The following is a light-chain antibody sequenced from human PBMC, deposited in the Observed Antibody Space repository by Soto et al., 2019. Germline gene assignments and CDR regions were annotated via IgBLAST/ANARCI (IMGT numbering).Light chain of an antibody. V-gene: IGLV2-14*01. Sequence: QSVLTQPASVSGSPGQSITISCTGTSSDGGGYNYVSWYQQHPGKAPKLMIYDVSNRPLGVSNRFSGSKSGNTASLTISGLQAEDEADYYCSSYTSSSTVVFGGGTKLTVL. J-gene: IGLJ2*01. CDR2: DVS. CDR1: SSDGGGYNY. CDR3: SSYTSSSTVV.